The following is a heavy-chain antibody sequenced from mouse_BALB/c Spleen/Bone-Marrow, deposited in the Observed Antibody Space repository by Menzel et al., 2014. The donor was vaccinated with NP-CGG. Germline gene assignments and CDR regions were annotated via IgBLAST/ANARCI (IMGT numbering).Heavy chain of an antibody. CDR3: ARNWDFDY. CDR1: GYSFTSYY. CDR2: IDPFNGGT. D-gene: IGHD4-1*01. V-gene: IGHV1S135*01. J-gene: IGHJ2*01. Sequence: VQLQQSGPELMKPGASVKISCKASGYSFTSYYMHWVKQSHGKSLEWIGCIDPFNGGTSYNQKFKGKATLTVDKSSITAYMHLISLTSEDSAVYYCARNWDFDYWGQGTTLTVSS.